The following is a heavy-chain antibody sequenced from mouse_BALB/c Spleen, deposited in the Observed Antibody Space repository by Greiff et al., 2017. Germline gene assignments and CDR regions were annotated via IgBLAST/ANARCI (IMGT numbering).Heavy chain of an antibody. D-gene: IGHD5-5*01. CDR2: IRNKANGYTT. V-gene: IGHV7-3*02. Sequence: EVHLVESGGGLVQPGGSLRLSCATSGFTFTDYYMSWVRQPPGKALEWLGFIRNKANGYTTEYSASVKGRFTISRDNSQSILYLQMNTLRAEDSATYYCARDLPLFAYWGQGTLVTVSA. CDR1: GFTFTDYY. J-gene: IGHJ3*01. CDR3: ARDLPLFAY.